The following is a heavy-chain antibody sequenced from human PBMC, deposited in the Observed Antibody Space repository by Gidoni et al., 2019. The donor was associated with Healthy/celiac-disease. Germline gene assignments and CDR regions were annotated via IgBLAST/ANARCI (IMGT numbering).Heavy chain of an antibody. V-gene: IGHV3-48*03. CDR1: GFAFSSED. CDR3: ARDRVGGRYLLDH. CDR2: ISSGGGTI. D-gene: IGHD1-26*01. Sequence: EVQLVEPGGGLVRRGGSVRLCCAASGFAFSSEDMNWVRQAPGKGLEWDSYISSGGGTIYYADSVKGRFTISRDNAKSSLYLQMNSLVAEDTAVYYCARDRVGGRYLLDHWGQGTLVTVSS. J-gene: IGHJ4*02.